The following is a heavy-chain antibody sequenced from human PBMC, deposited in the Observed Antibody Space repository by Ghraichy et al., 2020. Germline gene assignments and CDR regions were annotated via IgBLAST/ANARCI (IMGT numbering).Heavy chain of an antibody. CDR2: INHSGST. Sequence: SETLSLTCAVYGGSFSGYYWSWIRQPPGKGLEWIGEINHSGSTNYNPSLKSRVTISVDTSKNQFSLKLSSVTAADTAVYYCARGKILVYYYYYGMDVWGQGTTVTVSS. CDR1: GGSFSGYY. J-gene: IGHJ6*02. V-gene: IGHV4-34*01. CDR3: ARGKILVYYYYYGMDV.